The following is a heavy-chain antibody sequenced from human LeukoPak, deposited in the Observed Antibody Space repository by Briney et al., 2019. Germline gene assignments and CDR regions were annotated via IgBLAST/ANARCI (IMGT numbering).Heavy chain of an antibody. CDR2: IIPIFGTA. Sequence: ASVKVSCKASGGTFSSYAISWVRQAPGQGLEWMGGIIPIFGTANYAQKFQGRVTITTDESTSTAYMELSSLRSEDTAVYYCATRTPSDFDYWGQGTLVTVSS. CDR1: GGTFSSYA. V-gene: IGHV1-69*05. J-gene: IGHJ4*02. D-gene: IGHD4-23*01. CDR3: ATRTPSDFDY.